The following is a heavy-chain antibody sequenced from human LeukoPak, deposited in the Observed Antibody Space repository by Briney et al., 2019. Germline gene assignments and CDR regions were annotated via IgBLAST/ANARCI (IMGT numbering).Heavy chain of an antibody. Sequence: ASVKVSCTASGYPFISTGINWLRQAPGHGLEWMGWISPYNGNTNFAQQFQNRLTLTTDTSSRTSFMELKSLRYEDTATYYCARDHGGFWSGSAGFWGQGTLLTVSS. V-gene: IGHV1-18*01. J-gene: IGHJ4*02. CDR2: ISPYNGNT. D-gene: IGHD3-3*01. CDR1: GYPFISTG. CDR3: ARDHGGFWSGSAGF.